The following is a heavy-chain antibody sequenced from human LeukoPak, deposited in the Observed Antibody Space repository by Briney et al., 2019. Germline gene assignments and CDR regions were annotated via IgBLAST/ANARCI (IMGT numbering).Heavy chain of an antibody. CDR2: ITPNSGGT. J-gene: IGHJ3*02. CDR3: ARDAYYDSSGPWDAFDI. D-gene: IGHD3-22*01. Sequence: ASVKVSCKASGYTFTGYYMHWVRQAPGQGLEWMGWITPNSGGTNYAQKFQGRVTMTRDTSISTAYMELSRLRSDDTAVYYCARDAYYDSSGPWDAFDIWGQGTMVTVSS. CDR1: GYTFTGYY. V-gene: IGHV1-2*02.